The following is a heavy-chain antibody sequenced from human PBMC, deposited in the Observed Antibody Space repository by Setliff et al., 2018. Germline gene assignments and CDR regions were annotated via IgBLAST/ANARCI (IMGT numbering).Heavy chain of an antibody. Sequence: ASVKVSCKTSGYTFTDFYIQWVRQAPGQGLERMGWINPYTGDTDYAPKLQGRVTLTTDTSTSTAYLDLRSLESDDTAVYYCSRLIRFCTKTACQRLSGGEFWGQGTLVTVSS. J-gene: IGHJ4*02. V-gene: IGHV1-18*04. CDR1: GYTFTDFY. CDR3: SRLIRFCTKTACQRLSGGEF. D-gene: IGHD2-8*01. CDR2: INPYTGDT.